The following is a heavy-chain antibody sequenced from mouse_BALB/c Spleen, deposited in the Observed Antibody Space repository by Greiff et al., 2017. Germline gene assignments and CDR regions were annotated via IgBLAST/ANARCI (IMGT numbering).Heavy chain of an antibody. CDR2: ISSGGSYT. J-gene: IGHJ1*01. V-gene: IGHV5-9-4*01. CDR3: ARAPNSLLRPQYFDV. D-gene: IGHD1-2*01. Sequence: EVKLVESGGGLVKPGGSPKISCAASGFTFSSYAMSLVRPSPEKRLEWVAEISSGGSYTYYPDTVTGRFTISRDNAKNTLYLEMSSLRSEDTAMYYCARAPNSLLRPQYFDVWGAGTTVTVSS. CDR1: GFTFSSYA.